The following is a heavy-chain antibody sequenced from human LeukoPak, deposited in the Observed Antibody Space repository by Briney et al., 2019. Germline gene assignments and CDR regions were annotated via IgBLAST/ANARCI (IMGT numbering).Heavy chain of an antibody. CDR1: GGSISSYY. CDR3: ARERAEDYDILTGYSYYYYMDV. V-gene: IGHV4-4*07. CDR2: IYSRVT. Sequence: SETLSLTCTVSGGSISSYYLSWIRQPAGKGLEWIGRIYSRVTTYNPSLKSRVTISVDTSKNQFSLKLSSVTAADTAVYYCARERAEDYDILTGYSYYYYMDVWGKGTTVTISS. D-gene: IGHD3-9*01. J-gene: IGHJ6*03.